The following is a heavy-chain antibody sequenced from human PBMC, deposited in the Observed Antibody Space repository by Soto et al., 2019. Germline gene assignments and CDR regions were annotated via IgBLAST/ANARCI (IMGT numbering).Heavy chain of an antibody. V-gene: IGHV3-74*01. Sequence: EVQLVESGGGLVQPGGSLRLSCAASGFTFSNYWMHWVRQPPGKGLLWVSRIHPDGSSTNYAGSVEGRFTVSRDNAKNTLFLQMNSLTDDDTAEYYCVRGPSGWYGIDYWGQGTLVTVSS. J-gene: IGHJ4*02. CDR2: IHPDGSST. D-gene: IGHD6-13*01. CDR3: VRGPSGWYGIDY. CDR1: GFTFSNYW.